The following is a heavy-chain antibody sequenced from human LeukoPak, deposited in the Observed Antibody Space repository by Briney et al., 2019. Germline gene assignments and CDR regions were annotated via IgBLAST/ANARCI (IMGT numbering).Heavy chain of an antibody. CDR2: VYPSGNT. V-gene: IGHV4-61*02. D-gene: IGHD5-12*01. CDR1: GGSIDSNNYY. J-gene: IGHJ4*02. Sequence: KPSQTLSLTCTVSGGSIDSNNYYWSWVRQPAGKGLEWIGRVYPSGNTDYNPYNPSLTGRVTISIDTSRNQISLDLTSVTAADTAVYHCARAESGHYYFDYWGQGTLVTVSS. CDR3: ARAESGHYYFDY.